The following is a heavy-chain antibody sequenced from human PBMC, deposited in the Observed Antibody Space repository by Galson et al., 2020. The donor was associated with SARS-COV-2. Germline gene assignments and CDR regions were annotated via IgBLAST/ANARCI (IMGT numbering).Heavy chain of an antibody. Sequence: GESLKISCAASGFTFSSYAMHWVRQAPGKGLEWVAVISYDGSNKYYADSVKVRFTISRDNSKNTLYLQMNSLRAEDTAVYYCARGGLWFGDLGGFDPWGQGTLVNVSS. J-gene: IGHJ5*02. CDR2: ISYDGSNK. CDR3: ARGGLWFGDLGGFDP. V-gene: IGHV3-30-3*01. CDR1: GFTFSSYA. D-gene: IGHD3-10*01.